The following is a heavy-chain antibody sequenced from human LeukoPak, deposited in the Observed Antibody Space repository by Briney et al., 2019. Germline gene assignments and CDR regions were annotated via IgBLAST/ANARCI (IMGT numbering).Heavy chain of an antibody. CDR1: GYTFTSYD. J-gene: IGHJ3*02. V-gene: IGHV1-8*01. CDR3: ARLPYYYDSSGYYIGAFDI. CDR2: MNPNSGNT. Sequence: ASVKVSCKASGYTFTSYDINWVRQATGQGLEWMGWMNPNSGNTGYAQKFQGRVTMTRNTSISTAYLELSSLRSEDTAVYYCARLPYYYDSSGYYIGAFDIWGQGTMVTVSS. D-gene: IGHD3-22*01.